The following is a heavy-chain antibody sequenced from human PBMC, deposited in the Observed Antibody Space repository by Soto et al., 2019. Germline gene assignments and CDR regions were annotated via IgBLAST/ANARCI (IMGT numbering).Heavy chain of an antibody. CDR2: IYYSGST. CDR1: GGSISSYY. V-gene: IGHV4-59*01. Sequence: PSETMSLTCTVSGGSISSYYWSWIRQHTGKGLEWIGYIYYSGSTNYTPSLKSRVTISVDPSKNQFSLKLSSVTAADTAVYYCARGKSITMRVVAPWCDPLRQGTRVAAPQ. D-gene: IGHD3-22*01. J-gene: IGHJ5*02. CDR3: ARGKSITMRVVAPWCDP.